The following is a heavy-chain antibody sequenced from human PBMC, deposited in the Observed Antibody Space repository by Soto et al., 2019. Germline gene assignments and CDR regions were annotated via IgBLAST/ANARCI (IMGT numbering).Heavy chain of an antibody. CDR2: IYWNGDK. D-gene: IGHD2-21*02. V-gene: IGHV2-5*01. Sequence: QITLKESGPTLVKPTQTLTLTCTFSAFSLSTGGVGVGWIRQPPGKALEWLALIYWNGDKRYNPSLRSRLTTTKHTSENPVVHTMPTMAPVHTATYYCIQSRWGGDCLQSYGSYYLYGMDVWGQGTTVTVSS. CDR1: AFSLSTGGVG. CDR3: IQSRWGGDCLQSYGSYYLYGMDV. J-gene: IGHJ6*02.